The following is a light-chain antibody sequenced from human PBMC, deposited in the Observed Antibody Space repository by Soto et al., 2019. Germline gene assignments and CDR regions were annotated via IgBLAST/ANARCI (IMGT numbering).Light chain of an antibody. V-gene: IGLV1-44*01. CDR3: AVWDDSLSGLV. CDR2: NSD. Sequence: QAVVTQPLSVSGTPGQRVTISCSGSSSNIGRNTVSWYQQLPGTAPRLFIYNSDQRPSGVPDRFSASKSGTSASLAISGLQSEDEAEYSCAVWDDSLSGLVFGGGTKLTVL. J-gene: IGLJ3*02. CDR1: SSNIGRNT.